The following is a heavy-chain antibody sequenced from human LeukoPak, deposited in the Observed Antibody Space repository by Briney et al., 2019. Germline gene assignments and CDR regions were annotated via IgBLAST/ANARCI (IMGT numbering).Heavy chain of an antibody. D-gene: IGHD3-22*01. CDR2: INHSEKT. CDR3: ARVVGDYYDSSSRPLSYYYYGMDV. Sequence: PSETLSLTCSVSGDSVSSNNYYWGWIRQPPGEGLEWIGSINHSEKTFYNPSLKSRVTISVDTSNNQFSLKLRSVTAADTAVYYCARVVGDYYDSSSRPLSYYYYGMDVWGQGTTVTVSS. V-gene: IGHV4-39*01. CDR1: GDSVSSNNYY. J-gene: IGHJ6*02.